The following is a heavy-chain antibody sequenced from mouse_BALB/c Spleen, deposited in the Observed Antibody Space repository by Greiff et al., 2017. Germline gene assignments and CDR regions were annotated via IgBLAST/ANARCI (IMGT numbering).Heavy chain of an antibody. J-gene: IGHJ2*01. D-gene: IGHD2-4*01. CDR3: ASEDLGITAYYFDY. CDR2: INSNGGST. V-gene: IGHV5-6-3*01. CDR1: GFTFSSYG. Sequence: DVMLVESGGGLVQPGGSLKLSCAASGFTFSSYGMSWVRQTPDKRLELVATINSNGGSTYYPDSVKGRFTISRDNAKNTLYLQMSSLKSEDTAMYYCASEDLGITAYYFDYWGQGTTLTVSS.